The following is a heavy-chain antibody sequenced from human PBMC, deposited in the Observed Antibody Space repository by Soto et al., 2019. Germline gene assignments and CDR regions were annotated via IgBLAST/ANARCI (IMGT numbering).Heavy chain of an antibody. D-gene: IGHD3-9*01. J-gene: IGHJ4*02. Sequence: SETLSLTCIVSGGSISSSSYYWGWIRQPPGKGLEWIGSIYYDGRTYYNPSLKSRVTISVDTSKKQFSLKLSSVTAADTAAYYCARASGSSDYDILTGYQTQTPHHFDYWGQGTLVTVSS. CDR3: ARASGSSDYDILTGYQTQTPHHFDY. CDR1: GGSISSSSYY. CDR2: IYYDGRT. V-gene: IGHV4-39*01.